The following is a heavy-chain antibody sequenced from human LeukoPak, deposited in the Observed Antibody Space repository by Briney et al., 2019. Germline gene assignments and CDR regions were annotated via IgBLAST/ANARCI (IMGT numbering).Heavy chain of an antibody. D-gene: IGHD1-1*01. Sequence: SETLSLTCTVSGGSLSSYYWSWIRQPPGKRLEWIGYIYTSGSTNYNPSLKSRVTISVDTSKNHFSLKLSSVTAADTAVYYCARESAYDWNSLDYWGQGTLVTVSS. CDR3: ARESAYDWNSLDY. CDR2: IYTSGST. CDR1: GGSLSSYY. V-gene: IGHV4-4*09. J-gene: IGHJ4*02.